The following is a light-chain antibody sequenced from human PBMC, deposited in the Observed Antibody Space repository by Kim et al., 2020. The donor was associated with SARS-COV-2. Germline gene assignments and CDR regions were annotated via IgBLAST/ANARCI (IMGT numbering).Light chain of an antibody. CDR3: QRYGGSPLT. J-gene: IGKJ4*01. CDR2: GAS. V-gene: IGKV3-20*01. Sequence: PGDTASFSCRASEGINGNYLAWYKQRPGQAPRLLTYGASTRATAIPDRFSGSGSGIDFPLTITRLEPEDFAVYVCQRYGGSPLTFGGGTKGDIK. CDR1: EGINGNY.